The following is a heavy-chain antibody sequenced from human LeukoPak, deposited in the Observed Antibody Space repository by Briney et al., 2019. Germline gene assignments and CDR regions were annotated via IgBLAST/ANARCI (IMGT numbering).Heavy chain of an antibody. CDR2: VSNSGSKT. Sequence: GGSLRLSCAASGFTFSSYGMHWVRQAPGKGLEWVSAVSNSGSKTYYADSVKGRLTISRDNSKNTLYLQMNSLRAEDTAVYYCAKGNYDSSGLYDAFDIWGQGTMVTVSS. CDR3: AKGNYDSSGLYDAFDI. CDR1: GFTFSSYG. J-gene: IGHJ3*02. V-gene: IGHV3-23*01. D-gene: IGHD3-22*01.